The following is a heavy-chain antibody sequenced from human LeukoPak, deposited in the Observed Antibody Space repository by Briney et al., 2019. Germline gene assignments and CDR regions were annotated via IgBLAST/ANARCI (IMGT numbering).Heavy chain of an antibody. CDR1: GFTFSSYA. CDR2: ISYDGSSK. D-gene: IGHD5-24*01. V-gene: IGHV3-30-3*01. CDR3: ASGVEMATIIY. J-gene: IGHJ4*02. Sequence: PGGSLRLSCAASGFTFSSYAMHWVRQAPGKGLEWVAVISYDGSSKYYADSVKGRFTISRDNSKNTLYLQMNSLRAEDTAVYYCASGVEMATIIYWGQGTLVTVSS.